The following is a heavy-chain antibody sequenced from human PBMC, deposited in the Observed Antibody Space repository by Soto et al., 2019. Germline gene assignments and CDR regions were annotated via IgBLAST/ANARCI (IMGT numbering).Heavy chain of an antibody. CDR2: ISAYNGNT. CDR3: AILPDFWSGSRYFDY. D-gene: IGHD3-3*01. J-gene: IGHJ4*02. V-gene: IGHV1-18*01. Sequence: ASVKVSCKASGYTFTSYGISWVRQAPGQGLEWMGWISAYNGNTNYAQKLQGRVTMTTDTSTSTAYMELRSLRSDDTAVYYCAILPDFWSGSRYFDYWGQGTLVTVSS. CDR1: GYTFTSYG.